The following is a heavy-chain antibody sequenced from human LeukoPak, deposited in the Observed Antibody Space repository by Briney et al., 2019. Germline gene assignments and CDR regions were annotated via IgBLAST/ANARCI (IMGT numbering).Heavy chain of an antibody. CDR2: IIHIFGSA. CDR3: AHQRRGVAVAPPGTFDY. CDR1: GGTFSSYA. V-gene: IGHV1-69*06. D-gene: IGHD6-19*01. Sequence: SVKVSCKASGGTFSSYAISWVRQPPGQGVEWMGGIIHIFGSANYAQKFQGRVTITADKSTSTAYMELSSLRSEDTAVYYCAHQRRGVAVAPPGTFDYWGQGTLVTVSS. J-gene: IGHJ4*02.